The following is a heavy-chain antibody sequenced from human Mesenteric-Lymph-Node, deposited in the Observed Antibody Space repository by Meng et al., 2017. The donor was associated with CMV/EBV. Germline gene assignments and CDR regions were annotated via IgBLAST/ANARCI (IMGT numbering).Heavy chain of an antibody. D-gene: IGHD2-2*01. Sequence: GESLKISWAASGFTFSSYGMHWVRQAPGKGLEGVAVIRYDGSNKYYADSVKGRFTISRDNSKNTLYLQMNSLRAEDTAVYSCANQGLVGSCSSTSCLSVYWGQGPLVTVSS. CDR1: GFTFSSYG. V-gene: IGHV3-30*02. J-gene: IGHJ4*02. CDR2: IRYDGSNK. CDR3: ANQGLVGSCSSTSCLSVY.